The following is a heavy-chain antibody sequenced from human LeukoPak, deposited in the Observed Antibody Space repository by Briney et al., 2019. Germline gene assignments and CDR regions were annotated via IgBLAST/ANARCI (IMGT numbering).Heavy chain of an antibody. D-gene: IGHD3-22*01. CDR3: ARGPSDSSGYYYVPEYYFDY. CDR2: IYSGGST. J-gene: IGHJ4*02. Sequence: PGGSLRLSCAASGFTVSSNYMSWVRRAPGKGLEWVSVIYSGGSTYYADSVKGRFTISRDNSKNTLYLQMNSLRAEDTAVYYCARGPSDSSGYYYVPEYYFDYWGQGTLVTVSS. V-gene: IGHV3-66*01. CDR1: GFTVSSNY.